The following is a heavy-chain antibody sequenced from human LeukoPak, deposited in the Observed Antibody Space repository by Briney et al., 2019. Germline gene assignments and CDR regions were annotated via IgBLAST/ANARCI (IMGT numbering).Heavy chain of an antibody. D-gene: IGHD6-13*01. CDR1: GYTFATYG. CDR3: AKVAGDRMDY. Sequence: GASVKVSCKASGYTFATYGFCWVRQAPGHGLEWMGWISANTGKTDYAQKFQGRVAMTTDTSTSTAYMELRSLRPNDMAVYFCAKVAGDRMDYWGQGTLVTVSS. CDR2: ISANTGKT. J-gene: IGHJ4*02. V-gene: IGHV1-18*03.